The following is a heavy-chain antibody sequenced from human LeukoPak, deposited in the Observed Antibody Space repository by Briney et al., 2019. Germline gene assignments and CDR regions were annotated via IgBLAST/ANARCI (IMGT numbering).Heavy chain of an antibody. V-gene: IGHV4-61*01. Sequence: PSETLSLTCTVSGASVSSGRYYWTWIPQPPGKGLEWIGYVYYSGTTNYNPSLKSRVTVSIDLSKNQFSLKLSSVTAADTAIYYCARDETKPAAGLEYWGQGALVTVSS. J-gene: IGHJ4*02. CDR1: GASVSSGRYY. D-gene: IGHD6-13*01. CDR2: VYYSGTT. CDR3: ARDETKPAAGLEY.